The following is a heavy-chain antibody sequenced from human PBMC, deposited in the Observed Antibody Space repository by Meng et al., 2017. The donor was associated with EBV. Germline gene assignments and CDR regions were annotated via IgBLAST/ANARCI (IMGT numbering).Heavy chain of an antibody. CDR3: ARELDYFDY. CDR1: GYTLTGYG. V-gene: IGHV1-18*01. J-gene: IGHJ4*02. CDR2: ISAYNGNT. Sequence: QLVSSVTEVRKPWASVEVSCKVSGYTLTGYGIRWVRRAPGHSLEWVRWISAYNGNTNYAQKLQGRVTMTTDTSTSTAYMELRSLRSDDTAVYYCARELDYFDYWGQGTLVTVSS.